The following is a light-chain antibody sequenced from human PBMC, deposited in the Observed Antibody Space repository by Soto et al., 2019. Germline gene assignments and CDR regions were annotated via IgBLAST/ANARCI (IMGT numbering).Light chain of an antibody. CDR3: SSYKSSSTLYV. J-gene: IGLJ1*01. V-gene: IGLV2-14*01. CDR1: SSDVGGYNY. Sequence: QSALTQPASVSGSPGQWITISCTGTSSDVGGYNYVSWYQQYPGTAPKLMIYNVNNRPSGISNRFSGSKSGNTASLTISGLQAEDEADYYCSSYKSSSTLYVFGTGTKLTVL. CDR2: NVN.